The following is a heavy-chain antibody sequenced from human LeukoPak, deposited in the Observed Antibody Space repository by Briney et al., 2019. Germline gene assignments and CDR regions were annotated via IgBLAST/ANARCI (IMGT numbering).Heavy chain of an antibody. CDR2: ISAYNGNT. V-gene: IGHV1-18*01. CDR3: ARHRYDYVWGSYRDWGGSLNWFDP. Sequence: EASVKVSCKASGYTFTSYGISWVRQAPGQGLEWMGWISAYNGNTNYAQKLQGRVTMTTDTSTSTAYMELRSLRSDDTAVYYCARHRYDYVWGSYRDWGGSLNWFDPWGQGTLVTVSS. CDR1: GYTFTSYG. J-gene: IGHJ5*02. D-gene: IGHD3-16*02.